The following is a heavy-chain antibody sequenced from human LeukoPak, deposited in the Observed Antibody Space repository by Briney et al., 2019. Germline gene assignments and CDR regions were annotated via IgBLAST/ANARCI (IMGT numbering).Heavy chain of an antibody. V-gene: IGHV3-23*01. D-gene: IGHD3-10*02. CDR3: AKDASCSN. CDR2: ITNSGDST. Sequence: PGGSLRLSCAASGFTFSSSAMSWVRQAPGEGLEWGSTITNSGDSTYYADSVKGRFTISRDNSKNTVYLQENSLRADDTAVYYCAKDASCSNWGQGTLVTVSS. J-gene: IGHJ4*02. CDR1: GFTFSSSA.